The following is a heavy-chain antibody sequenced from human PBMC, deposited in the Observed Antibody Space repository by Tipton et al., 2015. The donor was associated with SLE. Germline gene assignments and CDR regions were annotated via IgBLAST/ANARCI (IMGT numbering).Heavy chain of an antibody. V-gene: IGHV4-34*01. CDR3: AREGSSWYYFDY. CDR1: GGSFNSYY. CDR2: INQSGST. D-gene: IGHD6-13*01. J-gene: IGHJ4*02. Sequence: TLSLTCAVSGGSFNSYYGSWVRQAPGKGLEWIGEINQSGSTKYNPSLKSRLTITIDTSKTQLSLKLSSVTAADTAVYYCAREGSSWYYFDYWGQGTLVTVSS.